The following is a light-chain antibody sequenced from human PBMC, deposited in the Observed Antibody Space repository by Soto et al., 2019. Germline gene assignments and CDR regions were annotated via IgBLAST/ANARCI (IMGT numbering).Light chain of an antibody. J-gene: IGKJ1*01. CDR3: QEYAYLPET. CDR1: QNVRSN. CDR2: GAS. V-gene: IGKV3-15*01. Sequence: EIVTKESLATLSVSRGERATLSCRASQNVRSNLAWYQQKPGQAPRLLIYGASTRATGIPARFSGRGSGTEFILTISILQSEYFTVYCKQEYAYLPETFGQVANVDI.